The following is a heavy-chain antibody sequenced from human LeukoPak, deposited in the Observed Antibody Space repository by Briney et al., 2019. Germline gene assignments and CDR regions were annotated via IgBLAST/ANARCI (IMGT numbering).Heavy chain of an antibody. CDR3: ARRLVAVAGPNWFDP. Sequence: PSQTLSLTCAVYGGSFSGYYWSWIRQPPGKGMEWIGVINHSGSTNYNPSLKSRVPISVATSKKQFSLKLTSVTAAGTAVYYCARRLVAVAGPNWFDPWGQGTLVTVSS. J-gene: IGHJ5*02. CDR2: INHSGST. V-gene: IGHV4-34*01. CDR1: GGSFSGYY. D-gene: IGHD6-19*01.